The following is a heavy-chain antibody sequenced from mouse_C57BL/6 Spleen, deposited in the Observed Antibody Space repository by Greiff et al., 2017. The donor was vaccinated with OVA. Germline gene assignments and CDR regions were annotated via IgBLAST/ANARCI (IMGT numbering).Heavy chain of an antibody. CDR3: ARFSNYEYDWFAY. V-gene: IGHV1-82*01. CDR2: IYPGDGDT. Sequence: QVQLQQSGPELVKPGASVKISCKASGYAFSSSWMNWVKQRPGKGLEWIGRIYPGDGDTNYNGKFKGKATLTADKSSSTAYMQRSSLTSEDSAVYFCARFSNYEYDWFAYWGQGTLVTVSA. D-gene: IGHD2-4*01. CDR1: GYAFSSSW. J-gene: IGHJ3*01.